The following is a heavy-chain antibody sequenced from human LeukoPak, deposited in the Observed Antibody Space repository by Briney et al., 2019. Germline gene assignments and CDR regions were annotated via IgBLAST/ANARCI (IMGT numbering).Heavy chain of an antibody. CDR2: IYYSGST. V-gene: IGHV4-59*01. J-gene: IGHJ4*02. CDR1: GGSISSYY. Sequence: SETLSLTCTVSGGSISSYYWSWIRQPPGKGLEWIGYIYYSGSTNYNPSLKSRVTISVDTSKNQFSLKLSSVTAADTAVYYCARGDYYDSSGYFSTFDYWGQGTLVTVSS. D-gene: IGHD3-22*01. CDR3: ARGDYYDSSGYFSTFDY.